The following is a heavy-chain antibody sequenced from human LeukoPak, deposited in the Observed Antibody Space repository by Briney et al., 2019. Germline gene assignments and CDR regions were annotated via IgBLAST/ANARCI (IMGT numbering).Heavy chain of an antibody. Sequence: PGGSLRLSCAASGFTFSDYYMSWIRQAPGKGLEWVSYISSSSSYTNYADSVKGRFTISRDNAKNSLYLQMNSLRAEDTAVYYCARDPDRDYGDYVGYFQHWGQGTLVTVSS. D-gene: IGHD4-17*01. CDR2: ISSSSSYT. CDR1: GFTFSDYY. CDR3: ARDPDRDYGDYVGYFQH. V-gene: IGHV3-11*05. J-gene: IGHJ1*01.